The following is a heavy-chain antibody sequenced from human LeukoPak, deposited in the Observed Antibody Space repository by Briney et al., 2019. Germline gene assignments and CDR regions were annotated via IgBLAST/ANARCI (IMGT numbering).Heavy chain of an antibody. CDR3: ARDKVPYNWNGYYFDY. Sequence: PGGSLRLSCAASGFTFSSYGMHWVRQAPGKGLEWVAFIRYDGSNKYYADSVKGRFTISRDNSKNTLYLQMNSLRAEDTAVYYCARDKVPYNWNGYYFDYWGQGTLVTVSS. V-gene: IGHV3-30*02. CDR1: GFTFSSYG. CDR2: IRYDGSNK. J-gene: IGHJ4*02. D-gene: IGHD1-20*01.